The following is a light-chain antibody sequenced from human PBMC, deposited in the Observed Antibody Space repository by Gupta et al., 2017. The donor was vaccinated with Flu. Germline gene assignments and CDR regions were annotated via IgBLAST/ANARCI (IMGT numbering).Light chain of an antibody. CDR3: QVWDSSSDHV. CDR2: DDS. CDR1: NLGSKS. Sequence: SSVPTPPPSAPVAPGLSARLTRGGNNLGSKSVHWYQQKPGQAPVLVVYDDSDRTSGIPERFSGSNSGNTATLTISRVEAGDEADYYCQVWDSSSDHVFGTGTKVTVL. J-gene: IGLJ1*01. V-gene: IGLV3-21*02.